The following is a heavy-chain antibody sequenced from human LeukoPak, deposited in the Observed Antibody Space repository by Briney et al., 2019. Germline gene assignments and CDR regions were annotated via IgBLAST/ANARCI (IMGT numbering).Heavy chain of an antibody. D-gene: IGHD2-2*02. Sequence: GESLKIYCKGSGYSFTSYWIGSVRQMPGKGLEWMRIIYPGDSDTRYSPSFQGQVTISADKSISTAYLQWSSLKASDTAMYYCARHGEGYCSSTSCYKYYYYGMDVWGQGTTVTVSS. J-gene: IGHJ6*02. V-gene: IGHV5-51*01. CDR1: GYSFTSYW. CDR3: ARHGEGYCSSTSCYKYYYYGMDV. CDR2: IYPGDSDT.